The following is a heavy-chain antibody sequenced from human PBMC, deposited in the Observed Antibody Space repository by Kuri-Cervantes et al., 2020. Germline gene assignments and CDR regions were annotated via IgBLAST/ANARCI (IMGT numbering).Heavy chain of an antibody. Sequence: SETLSLTCTVSGGSLISSTFSWGWIRQPPGKGLEWIGNIYSSGSTYYSPSLQTRVTISVDTSKNQFSLKLSSVTAADTAVYYCARGGGGDGYNFNYWGQGTLVTVSS. CDR3: ARGGGGDGYNFNY. V-gene: IGHV4-39*07. CDR2: IYSSGST. CDR1: GGSLISSTFS. J-gene: IGHJ4*02. D-gene: IGHD5-24*01.